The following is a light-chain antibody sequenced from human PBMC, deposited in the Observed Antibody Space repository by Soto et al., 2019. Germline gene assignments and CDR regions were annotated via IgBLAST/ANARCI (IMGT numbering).Light chain of an antibody. J-gene: IGLJ1*01. CDR1: FNDVGGYNY. Sequence: QSVLTQPPSASGSPGQSVTISCTGTFNDVGGYNYVSWYQQHPGKAPKVIIYEVYKRPSGVPDRFSGSNSGNTATLTISRVEAGDEADYYCQVWDTSSDHFYVFGTGTKLTVL. CDR2: EVY. CDR3: QVWDTSSDHFYV. V-gene: IGLV2-8*01.